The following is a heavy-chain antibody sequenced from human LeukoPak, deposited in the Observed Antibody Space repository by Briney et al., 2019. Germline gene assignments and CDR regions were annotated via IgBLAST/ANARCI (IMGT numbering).Heavy chain of an antibody. J-gene: IGHJ6*02. D-gene: IGHD3-10*01. CDR3: ARGPGRFGELLGNGMDV. CDR1: GGTFSSYA. V-gene: IGHV1-69*13. CDR2: IIPIFGTA. Sequence: SVKVSCTASGGTFSSYAISWVRQAPGQGLEWMGGIIPIFGTANYAQKFLGRVTITADESTSTAYMELSSLRSEDTAVYYCARGPGRFGELLGNGMDVWGQGTTVTVSS.